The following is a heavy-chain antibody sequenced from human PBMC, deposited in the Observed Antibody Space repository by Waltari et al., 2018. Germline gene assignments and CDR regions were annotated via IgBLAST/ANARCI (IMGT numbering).Heavy chain of an antibody. J-gene: IGHJ3*02. CDR2: IWYDGTNK. D-gene: IGHD3-3*01. V-gene: IGHV3-33*01. CDR1: GFTFTTPG. CDR3: ARGDGGSGLGASDI. Sequence: QVQLVVSGGGVVQSGRSRRLSCVGSGFTFTTPGMNLVRQAPGKGLEWVAVIWYDGTNKNYVDSVKGRFSISRDNSKNTLYLEMNRLRAEDTAVYFCARGDGGSGLGASDIWGQGTMVTVSS.